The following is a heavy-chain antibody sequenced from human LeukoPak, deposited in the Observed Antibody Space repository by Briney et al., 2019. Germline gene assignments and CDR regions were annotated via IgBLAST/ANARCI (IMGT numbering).Heavy chain of an antibody. V-gene: IGHV3-9*01. CDR3: AQISI. Sequence: GGSLRLSCAASGFTFDDYAMHWVRQAPGKGLEWVSGISWNSGSIGYADSVKGRFTISRDNAKNSLYLQMNSLRAEDTAVYYCAQISIWGQGTLVTVSS. D-gene: IGHD2/OR15-2a*01. CDR2: ISWNSGSI. CDR1: GFTFDDYA. J-gene: IGHJ4*02.